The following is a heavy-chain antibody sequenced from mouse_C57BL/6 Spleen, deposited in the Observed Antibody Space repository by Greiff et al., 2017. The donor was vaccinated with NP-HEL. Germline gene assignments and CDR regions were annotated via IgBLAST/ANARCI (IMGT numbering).Heavy chain of an antibody. Sequence: QVQLQQPGAELVKPGASVKMSCKASGYTFTSYWITWVKQRPGQGLEWIGDIYPGSGSTNYNEKFKSKATLTVDTSSSTAYMQLSSLTSEDPAVYYCAREEEYGNYFDYWGQGTTLTVSS. J-gene: IGHJ2*01. D-gene: IGHD2-10*02. V-gene: IGHV1-55*01. CDR2: IYPGSGST. CDR3: AREEEYGNYFDY. CDR1: GYTFTSYW.